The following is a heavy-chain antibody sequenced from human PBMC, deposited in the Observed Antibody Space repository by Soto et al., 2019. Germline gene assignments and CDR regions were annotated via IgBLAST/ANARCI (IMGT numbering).Heavy chain of an antibody. V-gene: IGHV1-18*04. Sequence: QVQLLKSGAEVKKPGASVKVSCKASGYKFTTYGITWVRQAPGQGLEWLGGISTYNGNTDYAQNLKDRVTMTTETATSTAYLEVRILTSDDTAVYFCARGLGTNGLDVWGQGTTVTVSS. CDR2: ISTYNGNT. D-gene: IGHD2-8*01. CDR3: ARGLGTNGLDV. J-gene: IGHJ6*02. CDR1: GYKFTTYG.